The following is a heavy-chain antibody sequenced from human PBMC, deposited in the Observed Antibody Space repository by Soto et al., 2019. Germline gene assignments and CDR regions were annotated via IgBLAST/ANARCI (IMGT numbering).Heavy chain of an antibody. D-gene: IGHD6-19*01. CDR3: ARQDSGSGWSNWFDP. CDR1: GYSFTSYW. V-gene: IGHV5-10-1*01. J-gene: IGHJ5*02. Sequence: GESLKISCNGSGYSFTSYWISWVRQMPGKGLEWMGRIDPSDSYTNYSPSFQGHVTISADESISTAYLQWSSLKASDTAMYYCARQDSGSGWSNWFDPWGQGTLVTVSS. CDR2: IDPSDSYT.